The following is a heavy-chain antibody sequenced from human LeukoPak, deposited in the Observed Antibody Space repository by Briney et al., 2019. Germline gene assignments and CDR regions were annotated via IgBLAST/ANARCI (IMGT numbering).Heavy chain of an antibody. CDR3: ARRVTHFDY. CDR2: IYYSGST. CDR1: GGSVSSGSYY. J-gene: IGHJ4*02. D-gene: IGHD2-21*02. V-gene: IGHV4-61*01. Sequence: PSETLSLTCTVSGGSVSSGSYYWSWIRQPPGKGLEWIGYIYYSGSTNYNPSLKSRVTISVDTSKNQFSLKLSSVTAADTAVYYCARRVTHFDYWGQGTLVTVSS.